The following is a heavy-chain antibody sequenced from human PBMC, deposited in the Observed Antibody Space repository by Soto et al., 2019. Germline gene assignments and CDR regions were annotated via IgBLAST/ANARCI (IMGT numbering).Heavy chain of an antibody. V-gene: IGHV4-59*11. J-gene: IGHJ4*02. D-gene: IGHD1-1*01. CDR1: GGSISSPY. CDR3: AKVNWNDEPRFDY. CDR2: IYYSGST. Sequence: SETLSLTCTVSGGSISSPYWSWIRQPQGKGLEWIGYIYYSGSTNYNPSLKSRVTISVDTSKNQFSLKLSSVTAADTAVYYCAKVNWNDEPRFDYWGQGTLVTVSS.